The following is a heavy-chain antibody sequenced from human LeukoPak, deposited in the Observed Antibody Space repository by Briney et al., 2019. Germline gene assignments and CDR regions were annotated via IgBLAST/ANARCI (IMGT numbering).Heavy chain of an antibody. D-gene: IGHD1-14*01. CDR3: ARHSSTDEGYYYYGMDV. CDR1: GYSFSSYW. Sequence: AESLKISCKGSGYSFSSYWIGWVRQLPGKGLEWMGIIYPGDSDTRYSPSFQGQVTISADKSINTAYLQWSSLKASDTAMYYCARHSSTDEGYYYYGMDVWGQGTTVTVSS. J-gene: IGHJ6*02. V-gene: IGHV5-51*01. CDR2: IYPGDSDT.